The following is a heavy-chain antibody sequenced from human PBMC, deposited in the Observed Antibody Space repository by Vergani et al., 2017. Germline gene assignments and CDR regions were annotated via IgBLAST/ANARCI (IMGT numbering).Heavy chain of an antibody. CDR2: ISSSSSYI. CDR3: TTAQTGMVRSLKWFDP. Sequence: EVQLVESGGGLVKPGGSLRLSCAASGFTFSSYSMNWVRQAPGKGLEWVSSISSSSSYIYYADSVKGRFTISRDNAKNSLYLQMNSLRAEDTAVYYCTTAQTGMVRSLKWFDPWGQGTLVTVSS. D-gene: IGHD3-10*01. J-gene: IGHJ5*02. V-gene: IGHV3-21*01. CDR1: GFTFSSYS.